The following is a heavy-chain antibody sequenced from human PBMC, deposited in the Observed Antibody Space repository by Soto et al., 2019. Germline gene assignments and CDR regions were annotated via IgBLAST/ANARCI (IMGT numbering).Heavy chain of an antibody. CDR1: GGSINNYY. V-gene: IGHV4-59*01. CDR2: MYYSGDT. D-gene: IGHD1-1*01. CDR3: ARGDWNDYFYNGMDV. Sequence: QVQLQESGPGLVKPSETLSLTCTVSGGSINNYYWVWLRQPPGEGLEWIGHMYYSGDTDYNPSLKSRVAISVDTSKNRFSLRLTSVTAADRAVYYCARGDWNDYFYNGMDVWGQGTTVIVSS. J-gene: IGHJ6*02.